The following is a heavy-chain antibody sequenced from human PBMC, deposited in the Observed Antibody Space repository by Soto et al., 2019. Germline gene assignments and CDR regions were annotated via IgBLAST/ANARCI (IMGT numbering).Heavy chain of an antibody. CDR1: GFTFSSYA. CDR3: AKTLGRGYDSSGYYSNWFDP. D-gene: IGHD3-22*01. CDR2: ISGSGDST. J-gene: IGHJ5*02. Sequence: VGSLRLSCAASGFTFSSYAMSWVRQAPGKGLEWVSAISGSGDSTYYADSVKGRFTISRDNSKNTLYLQMNSLRAEDTAVYYCAKTLGRGYDSSGYYSNWFDPWGQGTLVTVSS. V-gene: IGHV3-23*01.